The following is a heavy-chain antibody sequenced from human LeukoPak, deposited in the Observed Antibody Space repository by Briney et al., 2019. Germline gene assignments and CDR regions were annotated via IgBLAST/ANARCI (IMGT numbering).Heavy chain of an antibody. CDR2: ISANGDT. CDR3: ARDHRFGEFANY. CDR1: GYTFTSYG. D-gene: IGHD3-10*01. V-gene: IGHV1-18*01. Sequence: ASVTVSCKASGYTFTSYGINWVRQAPGQGREGMGWISANGDTNYTQKLQGRGTMATHTSTSTAYMELRSLISDDTAVYYCARDHRFGEFANYWGQGTLVTVSS. J-gene: IGHJ4*02.